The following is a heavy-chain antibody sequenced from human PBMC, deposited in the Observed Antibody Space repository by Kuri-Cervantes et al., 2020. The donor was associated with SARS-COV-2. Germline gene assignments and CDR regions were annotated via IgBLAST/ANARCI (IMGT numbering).Heavy chain of an antibody. CDR3: ARSYSNYVGYYYYYMDV. D-gene: IGHD4-11*01. Sequence: SVKVSCKDSGGTFSSYAISWVRQAPGQGLEWMGRIIPILGTANYAQKFQGRVTIIADKSTSTAYMELSSLRSEDTAVYYCARSYSNYVGYYYYYMDVWGKGTTVTVSS. J-gene: IGHJ6*03. CDR2: IIPILGTA. CDR1: GGTFSSYA. V-gene: IGHV1-69*04.